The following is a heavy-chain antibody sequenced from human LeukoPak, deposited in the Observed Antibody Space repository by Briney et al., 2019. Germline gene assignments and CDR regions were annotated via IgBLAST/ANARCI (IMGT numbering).Heavy chain of an antibody. D-gene: IGHD6-13*01. CDR1: GFTFSSYA. J-gene: IGHJ4*02. CDR2: ISYDGSNK. V-gene: IGHV3-30-3*01. Sequence: GGSLRLSCAASGFTFSSYAMHWVRQAPGKGLEWVAVISYDGSNKYYADSVKGRFTISRDNSKNTLYLQMNSLRAEDTAVYYCARASLGYSSSWSFDYWGQGTLVTVSS. CDR3: ARASLGYSSSWSFDY.